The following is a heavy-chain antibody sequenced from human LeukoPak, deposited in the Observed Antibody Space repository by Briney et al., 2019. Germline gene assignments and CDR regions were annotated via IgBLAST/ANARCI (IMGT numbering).Heavy chain of an antibody. CDR2: IRYDGSNK. V-gene: IGHV3-30*02. CDR1: RFTFSSYG. D-gene: IGHD3-22*01. J-gene: IGHJ4*02. Sequence: GGSLRLSCAASRFTFSSYGMHWVRQTPGKGLEWVAFIRYDGSNKYYADSVKGRFTISRDNSKNTLYLQMNSLRVEDTAVYYCARDMQRDLIVVVFDYWGQGTLVTVSS. CDR3: ARDMQRDLIVVVFDY.